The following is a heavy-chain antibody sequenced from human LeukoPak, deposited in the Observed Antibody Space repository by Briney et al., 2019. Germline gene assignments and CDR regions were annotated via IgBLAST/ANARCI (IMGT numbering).Heavy chain of an antibody. J-gene: IGHJ4*02. CDR3: ARVAVYYYGSGSLISYFDY. V-gene: IGHV4-31*03. Sequence: SQTLSLTCTVSGGSISSGGYYSSWIRQHPGKCLEWIGYIYYSGSTYYNPSLKSRVTISVDTSKNQFSLKLSSVTAADTAVYYCARVAVYYYGSGSLISYFDYWGQGTLVTVSS. D-gene: IGHD3-10*01. CDR2: IYYSGST. CDR1: GGSISSGGYY.